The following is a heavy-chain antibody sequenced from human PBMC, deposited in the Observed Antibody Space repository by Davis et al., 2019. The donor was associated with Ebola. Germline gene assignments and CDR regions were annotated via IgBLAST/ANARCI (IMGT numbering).Heavy chain of an antibody. CDR1: GFTFSDYY. V-gene: IGHV3-11*05. CDR2: ISSSSSYT. D-gene: IGHD3-22*01. Sequence: GESLKISCAASGFTFSDYYMSWIRQAPGKGLEWVSYISSSSSYTNYADSVKGRFTISRDNSKNTLYLQMNSLRAEDTAVYYCAKDTPPSMIVVVTDAFDIWGQGTMVTVSS. CDR3: AKDTPPSMIVVVTDAFDI. J-gene: IGHJ3*02.